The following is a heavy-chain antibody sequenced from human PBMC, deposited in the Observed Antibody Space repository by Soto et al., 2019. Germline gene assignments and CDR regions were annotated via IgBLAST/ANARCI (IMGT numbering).Heavy chain of an antibody. CDR3: ASGTFNDISFDS. Sequence: QVQLQESGPGLVKPSQTLTLTCSVSGGSIDTGGFYWSWARQLPGKGLQWIGYIYYTGAAYYNPALISRVVISLDTSANQFSLSLTSLTAAYTAVYYWASGTFNDISFDSWGQGRLVTVSS. CDR1: GGSIDTGGFY. V-gene: IGHV4-31*03. J-gene: IGHJ4*02. CDR2: IYYTGAA. D-gene: IGHD2-21*01.